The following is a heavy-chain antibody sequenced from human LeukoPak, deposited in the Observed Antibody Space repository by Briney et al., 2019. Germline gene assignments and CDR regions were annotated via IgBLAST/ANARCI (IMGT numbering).Heavy chain of an antibody. D-gene: IGHD6-19*01. CDR3: ARGRSGWYFDAFDI. CDR2: INWNGGST. Sequence: GGSLRLSCVASGFTFDDYGMSWVRQAPGKGLEWVSGINWNGGSTGYADSVKGRFTISRDNAKNSLYLQMNSLRAEDTALYYCARGRSGWYFDAFDIWGQGTMVTVSS. J-gene: IGHJ3*02. V-gene: IGHV3-20*04. CDR1: GFTFDDYG.